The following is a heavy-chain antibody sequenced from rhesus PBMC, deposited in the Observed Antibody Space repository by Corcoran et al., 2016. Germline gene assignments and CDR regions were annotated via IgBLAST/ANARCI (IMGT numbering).Heavy chain of an antibody. J-gene: IGHJ5-2*02. D-gene: IGHD5-24*01. CDR2: IGGSRGST. CDR1: GYSISCGYG. CDR3: ASGYSLDV. Sequence: QVQLQESGPGLVKPSETLSLTCAVSGYSISCGYGWSWIRQPPGKGLEWSGYIGGSRGSTNYKPSLKSGDTISKDTAKNQFSLQLSSVTAADTAVYYCASGYSLDVWGRGVLVTVSS. V-gene: IGHV4-127*01.